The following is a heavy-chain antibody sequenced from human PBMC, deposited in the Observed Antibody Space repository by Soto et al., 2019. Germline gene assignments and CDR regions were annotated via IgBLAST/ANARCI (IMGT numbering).Heavy chain of an antibody. V-gene: IGHV3-7*03. CDR1: GFTFRSYW. CDR2: INEDGSEK. D-gene: IGHD5-18*01. CDR3: SGGGQLWSD. J-gene: IGHJ4*02. Sequence: GGSLRLSCVVSGFTFRSYWMTWVRQAPGKGLEWVANINEDGSEKYYVDSVKGRFTISRDNAKNSLYLQMNSLRAEDTAVYYRSGGGQLWSDWGQGTLVTVSS.